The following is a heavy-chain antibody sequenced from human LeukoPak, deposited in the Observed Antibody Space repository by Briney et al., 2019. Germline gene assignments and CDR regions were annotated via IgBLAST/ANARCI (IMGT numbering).Heavy chain of an antibody. J-gene: IGHJ5*02. V-gene: IGHV1-2*02. D-gene: IGHD2-15*01. CDR2: INPNSGGT. CDR1: GYTFTGYY. CDR3: ARAKDIVVVVAATPVWFDP. Sequence: ASVKVSCKASGYTFTGYYMHWVRQAPGQGLEWMGWINPNSGGTNYAQKFQGRVTMTRDTSISTAYMEPSRLRSDDTAVYYCARAKDIVVVVAATPVWFDPWGQGTLVTVSS.